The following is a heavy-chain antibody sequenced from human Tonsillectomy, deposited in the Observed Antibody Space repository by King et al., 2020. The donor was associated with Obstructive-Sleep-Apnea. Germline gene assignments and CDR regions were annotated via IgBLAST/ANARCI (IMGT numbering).Heavy chain of an antibody. V-gene: IGHV4-34*01. CDR2: INHSEST. Sequence: VQLQQWGAGLLKPSETLSLTCAVYGGSFSGYDWSWIRQPPGKGLEWIGEINHSESTNYNPSFKSRVTISVDTSKNQFSLKLSSVTAADTAVYYCARVMWGYRAFDIWGQGTMVTVSS. CDR1: GGSFSGYD. J-gene: IGHJ3*02. CDR3: ARVMWGYRAFDI. D-gene: IGHD2-21*01.